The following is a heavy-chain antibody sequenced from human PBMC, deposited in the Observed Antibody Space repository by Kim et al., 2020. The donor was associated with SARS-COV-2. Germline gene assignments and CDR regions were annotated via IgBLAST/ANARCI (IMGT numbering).Heavy chain of an antibody. CDR1: GFTFSSYG. J-gene: IGHJ3*02. D-gene: IGHD6-19*01. V-gene: IGHV3-33*01. CDR2: IWYDGSNK. Sequence: GGSLRLSCAASGFTFSSYGMHWVRQAPGKGLEWVAVIWYDGSNKYYADSVKGRFTISRDNSKNTLYLQMNSLRAEDTAVYYCARGGVPVAGTDAFDIWGQGTMVTVSS. CDR3: ARGGVPVAGTDAFDI.